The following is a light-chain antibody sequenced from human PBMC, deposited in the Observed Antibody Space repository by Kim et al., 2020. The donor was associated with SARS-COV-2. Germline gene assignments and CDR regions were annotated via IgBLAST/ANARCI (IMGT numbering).Light chain of an antibody. CDR2: EVT. V-gene: IGLV2-8*01. CDR1: SSGFGGYGGYTY. Sequence: QSVLTQPPSASGSPGQSVTISCSGASSGFGGYGGYTYVSWYQQHPGNAPKLIIYEVTKRPSGVPNRFSGSKSGNTAFLTVSGLQAEDEADYYCTTHANSDYIFGTGTKVTVL. J-gene: IGLJ1*01. CDR3: TTHANSDYI.